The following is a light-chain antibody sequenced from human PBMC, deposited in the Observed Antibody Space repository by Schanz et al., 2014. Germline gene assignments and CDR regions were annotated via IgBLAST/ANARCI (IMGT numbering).Light chain of an antibody. CDR3: QQRSNWPRA. CDR1: RSISSSY. V-gene: IGKV3D-20*02. J-gene: IGKJ4*01. Sequence: ETVLTQSPVTLSLSPGETATLSCRTSRSISSSYLAWYQQKPGQAPRLLIYGASSRATGIPDRFSGSGSGTDFTLTISSLEPEDFAVYYCQQRSNWPRAFGGGTKVEI. CDR2: GAS.